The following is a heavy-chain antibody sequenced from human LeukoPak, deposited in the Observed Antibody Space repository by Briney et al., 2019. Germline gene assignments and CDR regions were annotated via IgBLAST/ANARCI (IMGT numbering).Heavy chain of an antibody. J-gene: IGHJ3*02. D-gene: IGHD2-15*01. V-gene: IGHV4-30-4*01. Sequence: SETLSLTCTVSGGSISSGDYYWSWIRQPPGKGLEWIGYIYYSGSTYYNPSLKSRVTISVDTSKNQFSLKLSSVTAADTAVYYCAGGDSGEDAFDIWGQGTMVTVSS. CDR1: GGSISSGDYY. CDR3: AGGDSGEDAFDI. CDR2: IYYSGST.